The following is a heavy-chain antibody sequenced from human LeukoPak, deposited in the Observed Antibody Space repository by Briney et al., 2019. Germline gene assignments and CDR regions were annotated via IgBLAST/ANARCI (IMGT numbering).Heavy chain of an antibody. Sequence: ASETLSLTCAVYGGSVSGYYWSWIRQPPGKGLEWIGEINHSGSTNYNPSLKSRVTISVDTSKNQFSLKLSSVTAADTAVYYCAGRRDILTGNYRYWGQGTLVTVSS. D-gene: IGHD3-9*01. CDR3: AGRRDILTGNYRY. CDR1: GGSVSGYY. J-gene: IGHJ4*02. V-gene: IGHV4-34*01. CDR2: INHSGST.